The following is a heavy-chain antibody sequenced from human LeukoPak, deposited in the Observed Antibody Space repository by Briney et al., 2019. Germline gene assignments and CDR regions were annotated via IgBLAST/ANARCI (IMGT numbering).Heavy chain of an antibody. D-gene: IGHD2-2*01. V-gene: IGHV1-18*01. CDR1: GYTFTTYG. Sequence: VKVSCKASGYTFTTYGISWVRQAPGQGLEWMGWISAYNGKTNYAQKLQGRVTMTTDTSTSTAYMELRSLRSDDTAVYYCARDCSSTSCYGRGDYWGQGTLVTVSS. J-gene: IGHJ4*02. CDR2: ISAYNGKT. CDR3: ARDCSSTSCYGRGDY.